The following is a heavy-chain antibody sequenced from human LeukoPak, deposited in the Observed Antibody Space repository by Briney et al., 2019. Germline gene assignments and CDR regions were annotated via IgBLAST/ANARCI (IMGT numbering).Heavy chain of an antibody. J-gene: IGHJ4*02. Sequence: ASVKVSCKASGYTFTGHYMHWVRQAPGQGLEWMGWINPNDGDTNYAQKFQGRVTMTRDTSISTAHMEVSRLRSDDTAVYYCARANFLYCSSTTCLFDYWGQGTLVTVSS. CDR2: INPNDGDT. CDR3: ARANFLYCSSTTCLFDY. CDR1: GYTFTGHY. D-gene: IGHD2-2*01. V-gene: IGHV1-2*02.